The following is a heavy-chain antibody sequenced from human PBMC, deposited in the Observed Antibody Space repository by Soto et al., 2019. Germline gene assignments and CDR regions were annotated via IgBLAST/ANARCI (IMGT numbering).Heavy chain of an antibody. CDR3: ARGGGSPYHNPEFAF. V-gene: IGHV4-61*08. CDR1: GGSISSGGYY. D-gene: IGHD6-13*01. Sequence: PETLSHTCTVSGGSISSGGYYWSSIRHHPGKGLEWIGYIYYSGSTYYNPSLKSRVTISVDTSKNQFSLTLNSVTAADTAVYYCARGGGSPYHNPEFAFWGQGTLVTVSS. J-gene: IGHJ4*02. CDR2: IYYSGST.